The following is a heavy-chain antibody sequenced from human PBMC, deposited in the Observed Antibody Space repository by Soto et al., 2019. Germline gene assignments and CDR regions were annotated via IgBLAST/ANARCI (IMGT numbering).Heavy chain of an antibody. D-gene: IGHD3-9*01. CDR3: ARGPVSYYDILTGYYAFDI. CDR1: GYTFTGYY. V-gene: IGHV1-2*04. CDR2: INPNSGGT. Sequence: ASVKVSFKASGYTFTGYYMHWVRQAPGQGLEWMGWINPNSGGTNYAQKFQGWVTMTRDTSISTAYMELSRLRSDDTAVYYCARGPVSYYDILTGYYAFDIWGQGTMVTVSS. J-gene: IGHJ3*02.